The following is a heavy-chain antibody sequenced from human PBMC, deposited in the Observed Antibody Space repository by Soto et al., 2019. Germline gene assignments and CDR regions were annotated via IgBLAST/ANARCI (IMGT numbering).Heavy chain of an antibody. CDR1: GFTFSNAW. Sequence: GGSLRLSCAASGFTFSNAWMNWVRQAPGKGLEWVGRIKSKTDGGTTDYAAPVKGRFTISRDDSKDTLYLQMNSLKTDDTAVYYCATFEYFDTSAYCSVGSRGPGPLVT. D-gene: IGHD3-22*01. V-gene: IGHV3-15*07. CDR3: ATFEYFDTSAYCSVGS. J-gene: IGHJ4*02. CDR2: IKSKTDGGTT.